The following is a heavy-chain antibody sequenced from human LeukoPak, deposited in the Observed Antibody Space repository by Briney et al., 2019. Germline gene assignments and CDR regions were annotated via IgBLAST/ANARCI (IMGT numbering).Heavy chain of an antibody. CDR1: GFTFSDYY. D-gene: IGHD6-6*01. CDR2: ISSSGSTI. Sequence: GGSLRLSCAASGFTFSDYYMSCISQAPGKGLEWVSYISSSGSTIYYADSVKGRFTISRDNAKNSLYLQMNSLRAEDTAVYYCARALGGSSSLFADYWGQGTLVTVSS. CDR3: ARALGGSSSLFADY. J-gene: IGHJ4*02. V-gene: IGHV3-11*01.